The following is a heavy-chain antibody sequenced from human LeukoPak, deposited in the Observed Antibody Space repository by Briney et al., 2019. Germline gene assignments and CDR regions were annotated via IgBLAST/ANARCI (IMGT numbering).Heavy chain of an antibody. Sequence: SETLSLTCAVYGGSFSGYYWSWIHQPPGKGLEWIGEINHSGSTNYNPSLKSRVTISVDTSKNQFSLKLSSVTAADTAVYYCARDPTYGMDVWGQGTTVTVSS. V-gene: IGHV4-34*01. J-gene: IGHJ6*02. CDR2: INHSGST. CDR1: GGSFSGYY. CDR3: ARDPTYGMDV.